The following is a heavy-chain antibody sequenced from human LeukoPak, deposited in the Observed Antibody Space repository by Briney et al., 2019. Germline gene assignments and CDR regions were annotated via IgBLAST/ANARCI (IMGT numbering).Heavy chain of an antibody. CDR3: AKDMGPVPIDAFDI. J-gene: IGHJ3*02. CDR1: GFTFSTYS. Sequence: GGSLRLSCAASGFTFSTYSMNWVRQAPGRGLEWVSYISSSGSTIYYADSVKGRFTISRDNAKNSLYLQMNSLRAEDTALYYCAKDMGPVPIDAFDIWGQGTMVTVSS. V-gene: IGHV3-48*04. D-gene: IGHD1-14*01. CDR2: ISSSGSTI.